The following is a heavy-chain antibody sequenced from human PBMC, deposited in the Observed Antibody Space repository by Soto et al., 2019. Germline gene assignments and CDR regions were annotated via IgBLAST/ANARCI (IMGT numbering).Heavy chain of an antibody. V-gene: IGHV4-59*01. CDR2: IYYSGST. CDR3: ARVGRYYYGSETNNWFDP. D-gene: IGHD3-10*01. CDR1: GGYISSYY. Sequence: QVHLQESGPGLVKPSETLSLTCTVSGGYISSYYWSWIRQPPGKGLEWIGYIYYSGSTNYNPSHKSRVTISVDTSKNQFSLKLSSVTAADTAVYYCARVGRYYYGSETNNWFDPWGQGTLVTVSS. J-gene: IGHJ5*02.